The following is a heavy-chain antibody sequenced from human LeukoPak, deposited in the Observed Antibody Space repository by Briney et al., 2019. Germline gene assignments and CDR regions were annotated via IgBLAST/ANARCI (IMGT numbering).Heavy chain of an antibody. CDR2: ISGSGGST. D-gene: IGHD2-15*01. CDR3: AKDRALVVAATYNWFDP. CDR1: GFTFSSYA. J-gene: IGHJ5*02. V-gene: IGHV3-23*01. Sequence: PGGSLRLSCAASGFTFSSYAMSWVRQAPGKGLEWVSAISGSGGSTYYADSVKGQFTISRDNSKNTLYLQMNSLRVDDTAVYYCAKDRALVVAATYNWFDPWGQGTLVTVSS.